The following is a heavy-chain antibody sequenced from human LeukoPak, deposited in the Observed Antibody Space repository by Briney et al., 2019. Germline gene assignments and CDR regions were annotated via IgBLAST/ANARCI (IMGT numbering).Heavy chain of an antibody. CDR1: GGSISSYY. D-gene: IGHD3-10*01. V-gene: IGHV4-59*12. CDR2: IYYSGST. J-gene: IGHJ5*02. Sequence: PSETPSLTCTASGGSISSYYWSWIRQPPGKGLEWIGYIYYSGSTNYNPSLKSRVTISVDTSKNQFSLKLSSVTAADTAVYYCARDSGTTGEVKFDPWGQGTLVTVSS. CDR3: ARDSGTTGEVKFDP.